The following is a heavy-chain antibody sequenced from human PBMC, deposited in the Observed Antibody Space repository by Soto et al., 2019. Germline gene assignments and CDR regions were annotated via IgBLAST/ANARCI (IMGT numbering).Heavy chain of an antibody. CDR3: ARAGGLGSPAGDYSVS. Sequence: GGSLRLSCAASGFPFPQYEVNWDRQAPGKELELGVAVDLCGSRYFRASVRGMFIISGDVSRNLVYQQMSWLWLDDTAVYSCARAGGLGSPAGDYSVSGGPEALLTVSS. CDR1: GFPFPQYE. J-gene: IGHJ4*02. D-gene: IGHD5-12*01. CDR2: VDLCGSR. V-gene: IGHV3-23*01.